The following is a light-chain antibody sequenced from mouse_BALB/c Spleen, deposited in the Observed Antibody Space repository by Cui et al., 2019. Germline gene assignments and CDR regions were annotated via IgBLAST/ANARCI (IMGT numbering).Light chain of an antibody. CDR2: WAS. CDR1: QSLLYSSNQKNY. V-gene: IGKV8-30*01. J-gene: IGKJ5*01. CDR3: QQDNSYPLT. Sequence: DIVMSQSPSSLAVSVGETVTTSCKSSQSLLYSSNQKNYLAWYQQKPGESPKLLIYWASTRESGVPDRFRGSGSGTDFTLTISSVKAEELAVYYCQQDNSYPLTFGAGTKLELK.